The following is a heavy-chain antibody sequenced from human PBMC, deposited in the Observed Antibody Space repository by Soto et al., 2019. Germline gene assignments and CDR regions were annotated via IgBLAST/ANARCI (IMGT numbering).Heavy chain of an antibody. D-gene: IGHD5-18*01. Sequence: QVQLVESGGGVVQPGRSLRLSCAASGFTFSSYGMHWVRQAPGKGLEWVAVIWYDGSNKYYADSVKGRFTISRDNSKNTLYMQMNSLRAEDTAVYYCARALDTTHGSYFYYWGQGTLVTVSS. CDR2: IWYDGSNK. CDR3: ARALDTTHGSYFYY. CDR1: GFTFSSYG. V-gene: IGHV3-33*01. J-gene: IGHJ4*02.